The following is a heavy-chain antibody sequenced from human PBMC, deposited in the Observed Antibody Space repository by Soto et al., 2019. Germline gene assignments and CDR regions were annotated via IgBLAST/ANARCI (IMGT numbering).Heavy chain of an antibody. J-gene: IGHJ6*02. D-gene: IGHD2-8*02. Sequence: ASVKVSCKASGYTFTGYYMHWVRQAPGQGLEWMGWINPNSGGTNYAQKFQGRVTMTRDTSKNQFSLKLSSVIAADTAVYYCARDNPSRYCTGDRCYYYHGMDVWGQGTTVTVSS. CDR3: ARDNPSRYCTGDRCYYYHGMDV. V-gene: IGHV1-2*02. CDR2: INPNSGGT. CDR1: GYTFTGYY.